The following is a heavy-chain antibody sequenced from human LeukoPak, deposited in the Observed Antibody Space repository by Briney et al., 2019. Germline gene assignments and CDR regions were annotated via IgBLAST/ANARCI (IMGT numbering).Heavy chain of an antibody. D-gene: IGHD2-2*01. CDR1: GFTFSSYA. CDR3: AKDGGIVVVPAAIDY. Sequence: GGSLTLSCAASGFTFSSYAMNWVRQAPGPGLEWVSAISGSCGGTCYADSVKGRFTISRDKSNNTLYLQVNSLTAEDTAVYYCAKDGGIVVVPAAIDYWGQGTLVTVSS. CDR2: ISGSCGGT. J-gene: IGHJ4*02. V-gene: IGHV3-23*01.